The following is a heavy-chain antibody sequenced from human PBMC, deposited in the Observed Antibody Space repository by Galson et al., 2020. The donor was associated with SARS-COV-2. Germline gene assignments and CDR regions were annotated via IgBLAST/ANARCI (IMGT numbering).Heavy chain of an antibody. V-gene: IGHV2-5*02. Sequence: SGPTLVKPTQTLTLTCTFSGFSLSTSGVGVGWIRQPPGKALDWVALIFWDDDKRYSPSLTSRLTITKGTSNNQVVLSMTNMDPVDTATYYCAHSPFSYGELAPYFDYWGQGTLVTVSS. D-gene: IGHD1-1*01. J-gene: IGHJ4*02. CDR3: AHSPFSYGELAPYFDY. CDR2: IFWDDDK. CDR1: GFSLSTSGVG.